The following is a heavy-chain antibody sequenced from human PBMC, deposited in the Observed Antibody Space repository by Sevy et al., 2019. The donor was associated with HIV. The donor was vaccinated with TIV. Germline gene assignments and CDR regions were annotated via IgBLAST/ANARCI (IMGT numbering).Heavy chain of an antibody. CDR1: GFTFSSYW. Sequence: GGSLRLSCAASGFTFSSYWMSWVRQAPGKGLEWVANIKQDGSEKYYVDSVKGRFTISRDNAKNSLYLQMNSLRAEDTAVYYRARDNDDFWSAYYYYYYMDVWGKGTTVTVSS. CDR3: ARDNDDFWSAYYYYYYMDV. D-gene: IGHD3-3*01. V-gene: IGHV3-7*01. CDR2: IKQDGSEK. J-gene: IGHJ6*03.